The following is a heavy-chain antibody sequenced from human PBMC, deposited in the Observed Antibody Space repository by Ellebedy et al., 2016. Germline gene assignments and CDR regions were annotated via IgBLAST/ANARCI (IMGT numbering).Heavy chain of an antibody. CDR1: GGSISSSTYY. J-gene: IGHJ4*02. V-gene: IGHV4-39*07. D-gene: IGHD5-12*01. CDR3: ARDDYSGYGYDY. Sequence: SETLSLXXTVSGGSISSSTYYWGWIRQPPGKGLEWIGSIYYSGSTYYNPSLKSRVTISVDTSKNQFSLKLSSVTAADTAVYYCARDDYSGYGYDYWGQGTLVTVSS. CDR2: IYYSGST.